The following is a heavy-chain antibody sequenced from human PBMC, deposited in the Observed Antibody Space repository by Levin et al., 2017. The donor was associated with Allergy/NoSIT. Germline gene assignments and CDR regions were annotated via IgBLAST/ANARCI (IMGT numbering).Heavy chain of an antibody. J-gene: IGHJ4*02. CDR1: GSSITNFIW. V-gene: IGHV4-28*01. CDR2: IYHNGAT. D-gene: IGHD1-14*01. CDR3: ARMARAHHVEN. Sequence: RASETLSLTCSVSGSSITNFIWWGWIRQPPGKGLEWIGYIYHNGATQYNPSLKSRATLSVDSSKNQFFLSLSSLTAVDKAVYYGARMARAHHVENWGQGTLVAVS.